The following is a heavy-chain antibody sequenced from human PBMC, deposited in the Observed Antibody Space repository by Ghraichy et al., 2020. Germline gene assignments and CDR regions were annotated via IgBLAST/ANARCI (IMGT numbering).Heavy chain of an antibody. J-gene: IGHJ4*02. Sequence: ASVKVSCETSGYTFTKYYIHWIRQAPGQGLEYMGRIITNSGATKAVEKFKGRLTMTRDTSINTAYMELSALRVDDTATYFCARGDYFDNDAGYWGQGTPVTVSS. V-gene: IGHV1-2*06. CDR2: IITNSGAT. CDR3: ARGDYFDNDAGY. CDR1: GYTFTKYY. D-gene: IGHD3-9*01.